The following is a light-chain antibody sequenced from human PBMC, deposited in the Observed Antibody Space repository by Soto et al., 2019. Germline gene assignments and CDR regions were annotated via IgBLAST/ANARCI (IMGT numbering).Light chain of an antibody. CDR3: CSYTNSAYV. CDR1: SSDVDAYNY. V-gene: IGLV2-11*01. J-gene: IGLJ1*01. CDR2: DVS. Sequence: QSVLTQARSVSGSPGQSVTISCTGNSSDVDAYNYVSWYQQHPAKAPNLMIYDVSKRPSGVPDRFSGSKSGNTASLTISGLQAEDEGDYYCCSYTNSAYVFGTGTKVTVL.